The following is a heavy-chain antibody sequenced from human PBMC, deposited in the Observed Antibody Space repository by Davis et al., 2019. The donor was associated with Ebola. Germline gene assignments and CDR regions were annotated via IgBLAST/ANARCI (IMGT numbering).Heavy chain of an antibody. CDR3: ARDHQWVFDI. D-gene: IGHD2-8*01. CDR1: RFTFSDYS. Sequence: GESLKISCAASRFTFSDYSMNWVRQAPGQGLERVSYISGGSGAIYYAASVKGRFTISRDNAKNSLFLQMNSLRDEDTAVYYCARDHQWVFDIWGQGTMVTVSS. CDR2: ISGGSGAI. J-gene: IGHJ3*02. V-gene: IGHV3-48*02.